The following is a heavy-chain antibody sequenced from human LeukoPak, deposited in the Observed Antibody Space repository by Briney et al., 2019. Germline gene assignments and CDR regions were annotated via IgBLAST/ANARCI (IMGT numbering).Heavy chain of an antibody. CDR1: GYTFTSYG. J-gene: IGHJ4*02. Sequence: ASVKVSRKASGYTFTSYGISWVRQAPGQGLEWMGWISAYNGNTNYAQKLQGRVTMTTDTSTSTAYMELRSLRSDDTAVYYCARERRYYDSSGYPDYWGQGTLVTVSS. CDR2: ISAYNGNT. V-gene: IGHV1-18*01. D-gene: IGHD3-22*01. CDR3: ARERRYYDSSGYPDY.